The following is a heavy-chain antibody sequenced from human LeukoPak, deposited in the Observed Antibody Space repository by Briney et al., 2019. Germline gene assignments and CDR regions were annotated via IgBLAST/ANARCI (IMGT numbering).Heavy chain of an antibody. D-gene: IGHD6-6*01. Sequence: SETLSLTCTVSGGSISTYYWSWIRQPPGKGLEWLGYIFYTGSTNYNPSLKSRVTMSIDTSKNQFSLKLSSVTAADTAVYYCTRTYSSSSIDYWGQGAQVTVSS. J-gene: IGHJ4*02. CDR1: GGSISTYY. V-gene: IGHV4-59*01. CDR2: IFYTGST. CDR3: TRTYSSSSIDY.